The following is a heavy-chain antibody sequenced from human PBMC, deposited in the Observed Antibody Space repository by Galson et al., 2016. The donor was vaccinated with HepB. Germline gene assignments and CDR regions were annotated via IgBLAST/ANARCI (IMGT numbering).Heavy chain of an antibody. Sequence: SLRLSCAASGFTFRSYWMHWVRQPPGKGLLWVARINGDGTTTNYADSVKGRFTISRDNVRNTLYLQMDSLRVEDTAVYYCAREAIAPRQVDALDIWGQGTTVTVSS. CDR1: GFTFRSYW. CDR3: AREAIAPRQVDALDI. D-gene: IGHD6-6*01. V-gene: IGHV3-74*01. CDR2: INGDGTTT. J-gene: IGHJ3*02.